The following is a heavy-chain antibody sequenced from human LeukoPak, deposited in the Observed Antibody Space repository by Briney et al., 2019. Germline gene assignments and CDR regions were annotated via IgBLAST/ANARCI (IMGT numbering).Heavy chain of an antibody. J-gene: IGHJ4*02. CDR2: ISSSSTYI. CDR3: AREPTAMIL. V-gene: IGHV3-21*01. D-gene: IGHD5-18*01. CDR1: GFTFSTYS. Sequence: GGSLRLSCAASGFTFSTYSINWVRQTPGKGLEWVSSISSSSTYIYYADSVKGRFTISRDNAKNSLYLQMNSLRVEDTAVYYCAREPTAMILWGQGTLVTVSS.